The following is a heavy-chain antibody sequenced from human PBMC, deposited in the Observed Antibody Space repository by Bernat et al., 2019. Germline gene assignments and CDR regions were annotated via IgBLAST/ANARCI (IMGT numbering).Heavy chain of an antibody. J-gene: IGHJ5*02. CDR1: GFSLSTTGMC. Sequence: QVTLRESGPALVKPTQTLTLTCTFSGFSLSTTGMCVSWIRQPPGKALEWLERIDWDDDKYYSTSLKTRLTISKDTSKNQVVLTMTNMDPVDTATYYCARSDGSGSYYRDDWFDPWGQGTLVTVSS. CDR3: ARSDGSGSYYRDDWFDP. V-gene: IGHV2-70*15. CDR2: IDWDDDK. D-gene: IGHD3-10*01.